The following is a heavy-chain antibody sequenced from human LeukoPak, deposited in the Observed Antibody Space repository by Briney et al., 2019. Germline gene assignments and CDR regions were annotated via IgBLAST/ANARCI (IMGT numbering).Heavy chain of an antibody. D-gene: IGHD5-18*01. CDR2: INPNSGGT. CDR1: GYTFTGYY. J-gene: IGHJ4*02. CDR3: ARDRYGAYDRDRGYSYGTWYYFDY. Sequence: ASVNVSCKASGYTFTGYYMHWVRQAPGQGLEWMGWINPNSGGTNYAQKFQGRVTMTRDTSISTAYMELSRLRSDDTAVYYCARDRYGAYDRDRGYSYGTWYYFDYWGQGTLVTVSS. V-gene: IGHV1-2*02.